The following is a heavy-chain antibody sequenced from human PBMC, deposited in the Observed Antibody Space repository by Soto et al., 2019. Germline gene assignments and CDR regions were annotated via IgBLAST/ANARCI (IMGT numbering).Heavy chain of an antibody. D-gene: IGHD4-17*01. CDR1: GFTFSSYA. V-gene: IGHV3-23*01. Sequence: EVQLLESGGGLVQPGGSLRLSCAASGFTFSSYAMSWVRQAPGKELEWVSAISGSGGSTYYADSVKGRFTISRDNSKNTLYLQMNSLRAEDTAVYYCAKGGGDFDRRTWFDPWGQGTLVTVSS. J-gene: IGHJ5*02. CDR2: ISGSGGST. CDR3: AKGGGDFDRRTWFDP.